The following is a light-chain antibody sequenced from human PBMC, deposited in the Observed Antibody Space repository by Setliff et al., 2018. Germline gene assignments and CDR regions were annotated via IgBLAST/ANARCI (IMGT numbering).Light chain of an antibody. J-gene: IGLJ1*01. V-gene: IGLV1-40*01. CDR3: QSYDSSLSGDV. Sequence: QSVLTQPPSVSGAPGQRVTISCTGSSSXIGXXXXXXXXXXXXXXAPKLLIXXXSNRPSGVPDRFSGSKSGTSASLAITGLQAEDEADYYCQSYDSSLSGDVFGTGTKVTVL. CDR2: XXS. CDR1: SSXIGXXXX.